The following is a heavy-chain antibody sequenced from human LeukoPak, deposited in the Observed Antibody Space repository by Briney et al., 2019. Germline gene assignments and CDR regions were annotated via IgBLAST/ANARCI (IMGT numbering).Heavy chain of an antibody. J-gene: IGHJ3*02. Sequence: GGSLRLSCAGSGFTVSSNYMSWVRQAPGKGLEWVSGISAGGDGTYHADPVKGRFTISRDNSKNTLFLQMNNLRAEDTAKYYCAKSLLTTAAGTGRAFDIWGQGTMVTVSS. CDR3: AKSLLTTAAGTGRAFDI. V-gene: IGHV3-23*01. CDR2: ISAGGDGT. D-gene: IGHD2/OR15-2a*01. CDR1: GFTVSSNY.